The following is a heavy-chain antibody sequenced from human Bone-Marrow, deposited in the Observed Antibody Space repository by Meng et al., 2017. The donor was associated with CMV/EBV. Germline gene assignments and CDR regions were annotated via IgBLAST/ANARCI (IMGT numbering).Heavy chain of an antibody. Sequence: GESLKISCAASGFTFSSYAMSWVRQAPGKGLEWVSSISSSSSYIYYADSVKGRFTISRDNAKNSLYLQMNSLRAEDTAVYYCARDHREGGSITIFGVVIISYYGMDVWGQGTTVTVSS. CDR1: GFTFSSYA. V-gene: IGHV3-21*01. J-gene: IGHJ6*02. CDR3: ARDHREGGSITIFGVVIISYYGMDV. D-gene: IGHD3-3*01. CDR2: ISSSSSYI.